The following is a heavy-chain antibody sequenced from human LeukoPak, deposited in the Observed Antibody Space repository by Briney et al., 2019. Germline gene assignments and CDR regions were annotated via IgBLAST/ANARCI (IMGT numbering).Heavy chain of an antibody. J-gene: IGHJ5*02. CDR3: ARDLKLGEVPPLGGWFDP. CDR1: GYSISSGYY. CDR2: IYYSGST. D-gene: IGHD3-10*01. Sequence: SSETLSLTCSVSGYSISSGYYWSWIRQPPGKGLEWIGYIYYSGSTNYNPSLKSRVTISVDTSKNQFSLKLSSVTAADTAVYYCARDLKLGEVPPLGGWFDPWGQGILVTVSS. V-gene: IGHV4-61*01.